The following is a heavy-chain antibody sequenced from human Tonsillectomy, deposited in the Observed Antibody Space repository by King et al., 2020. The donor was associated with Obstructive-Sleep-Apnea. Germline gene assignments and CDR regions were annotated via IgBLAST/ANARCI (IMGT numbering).Heavy chain of an antibody. CDR3: ARPRHSGNYYYYGMDV. CDR1: GFTVSSNY. D-gene: IGHD1-26*01. V-gene: IGHV3-53*04. Sequence: VQLVESGGGLVQPGGSLRLSCAASGFTVSSNYMSWVRQAPGKGLEWVSVIYSGGSTYYADSVKGRFTISSHNSKNTLYLQMNSLRAEDTAVYYCARPRHSGNYYYYGMDVWGQGTTVTVSS. CDR2: IYSGGST. J-gene: IGHJ6*02.